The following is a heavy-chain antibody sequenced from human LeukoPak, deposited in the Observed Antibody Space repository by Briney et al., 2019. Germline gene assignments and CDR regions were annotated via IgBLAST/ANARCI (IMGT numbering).Heavy chain of an antibody. D-gene: IGHD3-3*01. Sequence: SQTLSLTCAISVDSVSSNSAAWNWIRQSPSKGLEWLGRTYYRSKWYNDYAVSVKSRITINPDTSKNQFSPQLNSVTPEDTAVYYCARSDFWSGYYYYYYYMDVWGKGTTVTVSS. J-gene: IGHJ6*03. CDR3: ARSDFWSGYYYYYYYMDV. V-gene: IGHV6-1*01. CDR2: TYYRSKWYN. CDR1: VDSVSSNSAA.